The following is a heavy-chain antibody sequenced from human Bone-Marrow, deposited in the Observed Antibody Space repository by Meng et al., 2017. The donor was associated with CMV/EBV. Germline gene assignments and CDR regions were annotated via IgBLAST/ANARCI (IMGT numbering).Heavy chain of an antibody. Sequence: SLKISCTASGFTFGDYAMSWVRQAPGKGLEWVGFIRSKAYGGTTEYAASVKGRFTISRDDSKSIAYLQMNSLKTEDTAVYYCTRDRTEYFDYWGQGTLVTVSS. CDR2: IRSKAYGGTT. CDR3: TRDRTEYFDY. V-gene: IGHV3-49*04. J-gene: IGHJ4*02. CDR1: GFTFGDYA. D-gene: IGHD4-17*01.